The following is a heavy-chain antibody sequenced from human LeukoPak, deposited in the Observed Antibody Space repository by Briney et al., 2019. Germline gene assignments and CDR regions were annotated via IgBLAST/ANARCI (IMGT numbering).Heavy chain of an antibody. CDR2: ISSSSYI. D-gene: IGHD3-16*01. CDR1: GFTFSSYS. CDR3: ARHRITLYTYNLGTNV. Sequence: PGGSLRLSCAASGFTFSSYSMKWVRQAPGKGLEWVSSISSSSYIYYADSVKGRFTISRDNAKNSLDLQMNSLRAEDTAVYYCARHRITLYTYNLGTNVWSQATTVTVSS. J-gene: IGHJ6*02. V-gene: IGHV3-21*01.